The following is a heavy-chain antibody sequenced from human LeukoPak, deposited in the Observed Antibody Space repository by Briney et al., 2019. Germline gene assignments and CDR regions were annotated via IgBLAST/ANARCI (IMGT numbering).Heavy chain of an antibody. Sequence: GGSLRLSCAASGFTFSSHSMNWVRHAPGKGLEWVSSISSSSSHIYYADSVKGRFTISRDNAKNSLYLQMNSLRAEDTAVYYCARGGLYSSSSYYYYMDVWGKGTTVTVSS. CDR1: GFTFSSHS. CDR3: ARGGLYSSSSYYYYMDV. J-gene: IGHJ6*03. V-gene: IGHV3-21*01. D-gene: IGHD6-6*01. CDR2: ISSSSSHI.